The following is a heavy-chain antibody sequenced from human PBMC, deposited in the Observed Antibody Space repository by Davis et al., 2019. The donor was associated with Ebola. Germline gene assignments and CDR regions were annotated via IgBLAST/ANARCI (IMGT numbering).Heavy chain of an antibody. CDR1: GYTFTGYY. Sequence: ASVKVSCKASGYTFTGYYIHWVRQAPGQGLEWMGWINPNSGGTHYAQKFEDWVSMTRDTSNNTAYMELTTQKSDDPAVYYCARGQKTQGPVNHYYMDVWGKGTTVIV. CDR2: INPNSGGT. V-gene: IGHV1-2*04. CDR3: ARGQKTQGPVNHYYMDV. D-gene: IGHD4-11*01. J-gene: IGHJ6*03.